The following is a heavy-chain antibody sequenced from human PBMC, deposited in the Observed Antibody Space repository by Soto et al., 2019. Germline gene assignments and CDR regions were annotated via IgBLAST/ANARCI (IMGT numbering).Heavy chain of an antibody. V-gene: IGHV3-73*01. Sequence: GGSLRLSCAASGFTFSGSAMHWVRQASGKGLEWVGRIRSKTNSYATAYAASVKGRFTISRDDSKDTAYLQMNSLKTEDTAVYYCTRNPRNYYDSIGSANWFDPWGQGTLVTVSS. D-gene: IGHD3-22*01. CDR3: TRNPRNYYDSIGSANWFDP. CDR1: GFTFSGSA. J-gene: IGHJ5*02. CDR2: IRSKTNSYAT.